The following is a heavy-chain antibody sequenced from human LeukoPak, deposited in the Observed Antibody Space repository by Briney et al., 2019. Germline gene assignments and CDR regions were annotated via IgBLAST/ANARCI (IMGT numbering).Heavy chain of an antibody. V-gene: IGHV3-48*01. D-gene: IGHD1-26*01. J-gene: IGHJ4*02. CDR3: ASRSYPRDY. CDR2: ISSSSSTI. Sequence: GRSLRLSCAASGFTFSSYAMHWVRQAPGKGLEWVSYISSSSSTIYYADSVKGRFTISRDNSKNTLYLQMNSLRAEDTAVYYCASRSYPRDYWGQGTLVTVSS. CDR1: GFTFSSYA.